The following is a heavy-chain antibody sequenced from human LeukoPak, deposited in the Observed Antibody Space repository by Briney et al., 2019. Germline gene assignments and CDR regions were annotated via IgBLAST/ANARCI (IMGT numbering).Heavy chain of an antibody. J-gene: IGHJ6*03. CDR1: GVTFSSYA. Sequence: ASVKVSCKASGVTFSSYAISWVRQAPGQGLEWIGGLRPVFGPINSAQKFQDRVTLTKDDSTTTAYMELRSLRSEDTAVYYCATNPMTGYHLGDHFYFYMAVWGKGTTVTIS. CDR3: ATNPMTGYHLGDHFYFYMAV. D-gene: IGHD1-20*01. V-gene: IGHV1-69*05. CDR2: LRPVFGPI.